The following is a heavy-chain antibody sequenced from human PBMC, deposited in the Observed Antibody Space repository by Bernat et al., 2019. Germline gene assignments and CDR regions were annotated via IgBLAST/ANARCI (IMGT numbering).Heavy chain of an antibody. CDR1: RFTFSSYG. CDR3: GRTYSVSDFFSKYYDYGVDV. V-gene: IGHV3-33*01. Sequence: QVQLVEAGGGVVQPGRSLRLSCAASRFTFSSYGMHWVRQAPVKGLEWVAVIWYDGSNRNYADSVNGRFTISRDNAKNTLYLQMNSLRAEDTAVYYCGRTYSVSDFFSKYYDYGVDVWGQGTTVTVSS. D-gene: IGHD1-26*01. J-gene: IGHJ6*02. CDR2: IWYDGSNR.